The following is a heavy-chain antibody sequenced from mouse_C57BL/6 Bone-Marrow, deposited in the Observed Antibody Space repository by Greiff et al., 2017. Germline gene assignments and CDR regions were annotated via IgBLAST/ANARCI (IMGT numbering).Heavy chain of an antibody. CDR3: ARRIYDGYHYAMDY. CDR1: GYAFTNYL. CDR2: INPGSGGT. Sequence: QVQLKQSGAELVRPGTSVKVSCKASGYAFTNYLIEWVKQRPGQGLEWIGVINPGSGGTNYNEKFKGKATLTADKSSSTAYMQRSSLTSEDSAVYFCARRIYDGYHYAMDYWGQGTSVTVAS. D-gene: IGHD2-3*01. V-gene: IGHV1-54*01. J-gene: IGHJ4*01.